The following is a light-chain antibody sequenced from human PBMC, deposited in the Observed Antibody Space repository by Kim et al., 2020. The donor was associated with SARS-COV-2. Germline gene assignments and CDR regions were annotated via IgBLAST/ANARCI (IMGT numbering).Light chain of an antibody. CDR3: QAWDSSTVV. CDR1: KLGDKY. V-gene: IGLV3-1*01. CDR2: QDS. J-gene: IGLJ2*01. Sequence: SSSLPPPPSFSFSPLPTALLTFSGDKLGDKYACWYQQKPGQSPVLVIYQDSKRPSGIPERFSGSNSGNTATLTISGTQAMDEADYYCQAWDSSTVVFGGGTQLTVL.